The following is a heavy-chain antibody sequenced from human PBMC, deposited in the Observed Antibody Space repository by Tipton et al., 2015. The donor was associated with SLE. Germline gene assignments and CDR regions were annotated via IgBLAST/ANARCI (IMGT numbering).Heavy chain of an antibody. CDR1: GYSFSSYW. J-gene: IGHJ1*01. CDR3: ATTVPSGWNTYFQH. Sequence: VQLVQSGVDVKKPGESLKISCKGSGYSFSSYWIGWVRQMPGKGLEWMGSIYPGDSDTRKSPSFQGQVTISADKSISTAYLQWGSLKASDTAMYYCATTVPSGWNTYFQHWGQGTLVTVSS. CDR2: IYPGDSDT. D-gene: IGHD6-19*01. V-gene: IGHV5-51*01.